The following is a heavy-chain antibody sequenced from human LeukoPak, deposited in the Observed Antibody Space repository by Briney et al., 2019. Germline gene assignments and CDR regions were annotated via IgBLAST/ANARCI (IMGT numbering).Heavy chain of an antibody. D-gene: IGHD1-1*01. V-gene: IGHV1-24*01. CDR3: ATDTSNWNDGFDI. Sequence: GASVKVSCKVSGYTFTVLPMHWVRQAPGKGLEWMGGFDPEDGKTIYAQTFQGRVTLTEDTSTDTAYMELNSLRFEDTAVYYCATDTSNWNDGFDIWGQGTMVTVSS. CDR2: FDPEDGKT. J-gene: IGHJ3*02. CDR1: GYTFTVLP.